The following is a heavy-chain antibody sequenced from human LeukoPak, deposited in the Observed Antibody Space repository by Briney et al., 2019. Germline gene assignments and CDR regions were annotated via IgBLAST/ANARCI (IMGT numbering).Heavy chain of an antibody. CDR1: GDSITRSY. CDR2: IFYTGYT. Sequence: SETLSLTCTVSGDSITRSYWTWMRLPPGKGLEWIGYIFYTGYTNYNPSLKSRVTISMDISKNQVSLHLNSVTTADTAVYYCARAPIGSADHWGPGAQVTVSS. D-gene: IGHD1-1*01. J-gene: IGHJ4*02. CDR3: ARAPIGSADH. V-gene: IGHV4-59*13.